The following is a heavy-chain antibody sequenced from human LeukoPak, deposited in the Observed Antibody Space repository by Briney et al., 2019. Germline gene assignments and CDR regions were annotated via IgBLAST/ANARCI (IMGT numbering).Heavy chain of an antibody. V-gene: IGHV3-48*03. D-gene: IGHD3-22*01. CDR1: GFTFSSYE. CDR2: ISSSGSTI. J-gene: IGHJ4*02. Sequence: GGSLRLSCAASGFTFSSYEMNWVRQAPGKGLEWVSYISSSGSTIYYADSVKGRFTISRDNAKNSLYLQMNSLRAEDTAVYYCARAPYYGSSGYLDYWGQGTLVTVSS. CDR3: ARAPYYGSSGYLDY.